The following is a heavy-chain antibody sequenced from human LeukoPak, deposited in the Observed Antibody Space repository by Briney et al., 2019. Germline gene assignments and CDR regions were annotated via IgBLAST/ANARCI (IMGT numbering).Heavy chain of an antibody. CDR2: INPNSGGT. Sequence: GASVKVSCKASGYTFTGYYMHWVRQAPGQGLEWMGWINPNSGGTNYAQKFQGRVTMTRDTSISTAYMELSRLRSDDTAVYYCARDMGHYYDSSGLFFWGQGTLVTVSS. CDR3: ARDMGHYYDSSGLFF. CDR1: GYTFTGYY. V-gene: IGHV1-2*02. D-gene: IGHD3-22*01. J-gene: IGHJ4*02.